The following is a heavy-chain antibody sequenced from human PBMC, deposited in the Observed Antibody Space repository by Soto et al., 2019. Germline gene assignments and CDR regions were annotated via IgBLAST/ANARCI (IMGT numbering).Heavy chain of an antibody. Sequence: QVQLVESGGGVVQPGRSLRLSCAASGFTFSSYAMHWVRQAPGKGLEWVAVISYDGSNKYYADSVKGPFTISRDKSKNTLYLQMKSLRAEDTAVYYCSREVGVEYYYYGMGVWGQGTTVTVSS. J-gene: IGHJ6*02. CDR2: ISYDGSNK. D-gene: IGHD3-3*01. V-gene: IGHV3-30-3*01. CDR3: SREVGVEYYYYGMGV. CDR1: GFTFSSYA.